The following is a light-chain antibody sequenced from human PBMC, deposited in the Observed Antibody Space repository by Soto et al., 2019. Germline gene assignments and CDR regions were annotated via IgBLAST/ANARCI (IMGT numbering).Light chain of an antibody. Sequence: EIVMTQSPATLSVSPGERATLSCRASQSVSSNYLAWYQQKPGQAPRLLIYGASSRATGIPDRFSGSGSGTEFTLTISSLQSEDFAFYHCQQYDNWPRTFGQGTKVDIK. J-gene: IGKJ1*01. CDR1: QSVSSN. CDR3: QQYDNWPRT. V-gene: IGKV3D-15*01. CDR2: GAS.